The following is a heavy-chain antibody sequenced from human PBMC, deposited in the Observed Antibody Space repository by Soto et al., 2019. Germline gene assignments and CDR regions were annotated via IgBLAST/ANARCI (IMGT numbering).Heavy chain of an antibody. D-gene: IGHD1-1*01. CDR3: ARAKTVRFSDVFDY. CDR1: GYTFTSYG. CDR2: ISAYNGNT. Sequence: QVQLVQSGAEVTKPGASVKVSCKTSGYTFTSYGISWVRQAPGQGLEWMGWISAYNGNTNYAQKLQDRVTMTTDTSTSPAYMERRRRRSDDTAVYYCARAKTVRFSDVFDYWGQGTLVTVSS. V-gene: IGHV1-18*01. J-gene: IGHJ4*02.